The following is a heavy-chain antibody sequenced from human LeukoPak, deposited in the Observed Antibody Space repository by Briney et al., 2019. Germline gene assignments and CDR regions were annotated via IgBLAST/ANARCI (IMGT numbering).Heavy chain of an antibody. CDR2: INHSGST. CDR1: GGSFSGYY. V-gene: IGHV4-34*01. J-gene: IGHJ6*02. D-gene: IGHD2-15*01. Sequence: PSETLSLTCAVYGGSFSGYYWSWIRQPPGNGLEWIGEINHSGSTNYNPSLKSRVTISVDTSKNQFSLKLSSVTAADTAVYYCARDIVVVVAAIYYYYGMDVWGQGTTVTVSS. CDR3: ARDIVVVVAAIYYYYGMDV.